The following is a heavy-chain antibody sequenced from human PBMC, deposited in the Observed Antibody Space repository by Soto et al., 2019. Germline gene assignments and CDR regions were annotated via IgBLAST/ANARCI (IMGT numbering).Heavy chain of an antibody. CDR3: AKDRTFGPPLVRFDS. Sequence: GGSLRLSCCASGFTFSVYAMTWVRQAPGKGLEWVSAISGNGGSTYYADSVEGRFTISRDNSKSTLHLQMNSLRVEDTAVYYCAKDRTFGPPLVRFDSWGQGTLVTVSS. D-gene: IGHD6-6*01. J-gene: IGHJ4*02. CDR2: ISGNGGST. V-gene: IGHV3-23*01. CDR1: GFTFSVYA.